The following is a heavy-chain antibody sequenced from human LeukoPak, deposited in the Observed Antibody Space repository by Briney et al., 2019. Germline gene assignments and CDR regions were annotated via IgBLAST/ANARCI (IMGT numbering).Heavy chain of an antibody. CDR3: ARDVDKAMAFDY. D-gene: IGHD5-18*01. Sequence: ASVKVSCKASGYTFTSYYMHWVRQAPGQGLEWMGWINPNSGGTNYAQKFQGRVTMTRDTSISTAYMELSRLRSDDTAVYYCARDVDKAMAFDYWGQGTLVTVSS. V-gene: IGHV1-2*02. CDR2: INPNSGGT. CDR1: GYTFTSYY. J-gene: IGHJ4*02.